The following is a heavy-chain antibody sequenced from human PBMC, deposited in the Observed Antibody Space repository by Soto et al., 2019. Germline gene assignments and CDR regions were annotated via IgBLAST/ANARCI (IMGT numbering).Heavy chain of an antibody. J-gene: IGHJ4*02. CDR3: AKATMNGGWFNPFDS. CDR2: LSGSGTST. CDR1: GFSFVNYA. Sequence: EVQLLESGGGLVQPGGSLRLSCADSGFSFVNYAMNWVRQAPGKGLEWVSGLSGSGTSTYYADSVKGRFTISRDNSRDTLFLQMNSLTADDTAVYYCAKATMNGGWFNPFDSWGQGALVTVSS. V-gene: IGHV3-23*01. D-gene: IGHD6-19*01.